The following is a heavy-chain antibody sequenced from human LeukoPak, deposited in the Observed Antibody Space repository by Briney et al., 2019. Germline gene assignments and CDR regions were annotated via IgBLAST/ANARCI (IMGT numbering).Heavy chain of an antibody. CDR2: IIPFLGIT. CDR1: GGTFSYYT. V-gene: IGHV1-69*02. Sequence: SVKVSCKASGGTFSYYTISWVRQAPGQGLEWMGRIIPFLGITNYAQKFQGRVTITADKSTSTAYMELSSLRSEDTAVYYCARATSEILAAALTGSKYYYYYYMDVWDKGTTVTVSS. CDR3: ARATSEILAAALTGSKYYYYYYMDV. D-gene: IGHD1-20*01. J-gene: IGHJ6*03.